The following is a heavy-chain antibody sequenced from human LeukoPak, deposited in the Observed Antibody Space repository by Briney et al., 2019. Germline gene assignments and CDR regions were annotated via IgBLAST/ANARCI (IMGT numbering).Heavy chain of an antibody. CDR1: GFTFSSYA. Sequence: GGSLRLSCAASGFTFSSYAMSWVRQAPGKGLEWVGRIKSKTDGGTTDYAAPVKGRFTISRDDSKNTLYLQMNSLKTEDTAVYYCTTGRGILHDYWGQGTLVTVSS. V-gene: IGHV3-15*01. CDR3: TTGRGILHDY. CDR2: IKSKTDGGTT. D-gene: IGHD1-26*01. J-gene: IGHJ4*02.